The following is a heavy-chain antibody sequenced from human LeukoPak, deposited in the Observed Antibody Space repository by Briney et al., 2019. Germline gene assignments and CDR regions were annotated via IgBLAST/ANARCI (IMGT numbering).Heavy chain of an antibody. V-gene: IGHV3-48*01. Sequence: PGGSLRLSCAASGFTFSSYSMNWVRQAPGKGLEWVSYISSSSSTIYHADSVKGRFTISRDNAKNSLYLQMNSLRAEDTAVYYCARPLAYCGGDCYLDYWGQGTLVTVSS. CDR2: ISSSSSTI. D-gene: IGHD2-21*01. J-gene: IGHJ4*02. CDR3: ARPLAYCGGDCYLDY. CDR1: GFTFSSYS.